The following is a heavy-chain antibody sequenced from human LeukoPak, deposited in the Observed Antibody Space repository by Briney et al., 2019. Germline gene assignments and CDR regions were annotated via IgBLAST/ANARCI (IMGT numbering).Heavy chain of an antibody. CDR1: GYSFTSYW. D-gene: IGHD4-17*01. V-gene: IGHV5-51*01. CDR2: IYAGDSDT. CDR3: ARVVDYGDYRNGFLDC. J-gene: IGHJ4*02. Sequence: GESLKISCKGSGYSFTSYWIGWVRQMPGKGLEWMGIIYAGDSDTRYSPSFQGQVTISADKSISTAYLQWSSLKASDTAMYYCARVVDYGDYRNGFLDCWGQGTLVTVSS.